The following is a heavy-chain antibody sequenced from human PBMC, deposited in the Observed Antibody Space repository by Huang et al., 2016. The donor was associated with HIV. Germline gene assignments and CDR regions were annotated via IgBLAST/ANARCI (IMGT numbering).Heavy chain of an antibody. CDR3: FGS. J-gene: IGHJ4*02. Sequence: QLQLQESGPGQVKPSETLSLPCTVSGGSIDNRNSYWGWIRQPPGKGLEWIGNIYYSGTTYYNPSLKRRVTISVDTSNNQFARRLDSVTAADTAVYYYFGSWGQGTLVTVSS. CDR2: IYYSGTT. CDR1: GGSIDNRNSY. V-gene: IGHV4-39*01.